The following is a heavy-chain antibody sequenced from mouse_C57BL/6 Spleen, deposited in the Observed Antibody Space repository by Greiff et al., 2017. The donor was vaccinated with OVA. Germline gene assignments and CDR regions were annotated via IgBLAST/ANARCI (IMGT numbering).Heavy chain of an antibody. V-gene: IGHV1-69*01. CDR2: IDPSDSYT. Sequence: QSCKASGYTFTSYWMHWVKQRPGQGLEWIGEIDPSDSYTNYNQKFKGKSTLTVDKSSSTAYMPLSSLTSEDSAVYYCARSGDYYCSIDYWGQGTTLTVSS. CDR3: ARSGDYYCSIDY. J-gene: IGHJ2*01. CDR1: GYTFTSYW. D-gene: IGHD1-1*01.